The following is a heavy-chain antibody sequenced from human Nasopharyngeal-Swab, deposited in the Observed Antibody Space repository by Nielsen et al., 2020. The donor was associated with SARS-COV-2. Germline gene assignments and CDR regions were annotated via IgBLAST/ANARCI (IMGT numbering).Heavy chain of an antibody. CDR1: GFTFSSYW. V-gene: IGHV3-74*01. CDR2: INSDGSST. CDR3: ARDKVVVVPAAIYYYGMDV. Sequence: LSLTCAASGFTFSSYWMHWVRQAPGKGLVWVSRINSDGSSTSYADSVKGRFTISRDNAKNTLYLQMNSLRAEDTAVYYCARDKVVVVPAAIYYYGMDVWGQRTTVTVSS. D-gene: IGHD2-2*01. J-gene: IGHJ6*02.